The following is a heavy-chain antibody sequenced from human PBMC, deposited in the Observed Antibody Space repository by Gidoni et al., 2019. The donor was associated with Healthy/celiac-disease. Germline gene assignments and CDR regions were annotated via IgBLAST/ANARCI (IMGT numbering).Heavy chain of an antibody. CDR1: GGSFSGYY. J-gene: IGHJ4*02. Sequence: QVQLQQWGAGLLKPSETLSLTCAVYGGSFSGYYWSWIRQPPGKGLEWIGEINHSGSTNYNPSLKSRVTISVDTSKNQFSLKLSSVTAADTAVYYCARGRLGWGWHNFDYWGQGTLVTVSS. CDR2: INHSGST. CDR3: ARGRLGWGWHNFDY. V-gene: IGHV4-34*01. D-gene: IGHD6-19*01.